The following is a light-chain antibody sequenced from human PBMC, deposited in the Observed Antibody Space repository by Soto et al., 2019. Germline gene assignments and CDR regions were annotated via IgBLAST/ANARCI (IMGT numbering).Light chain of an antibody. CDR3: QQYNSYSWT. J-gene: IGKJ1*01. Sequence: DIQMTQSPSSLSASVGDRVTITCRASQSISTYLNWYQQKSGRPPKLLIYAASSLESGVPSRFSGSGSGTEFTLTISSLQPDDFATYYCQQYNSYSWTFGQGTKVEIK. CDR1: QSISTY. CDR2: AAS. V-gene: IGKV1-5*01.